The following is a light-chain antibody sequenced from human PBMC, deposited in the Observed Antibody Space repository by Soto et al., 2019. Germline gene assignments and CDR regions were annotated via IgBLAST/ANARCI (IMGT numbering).Light chain of an antibody. CDR1: SSDVGNYNL. V-gene: IGLV2-23*01. J-gene: IGLJ1*01. CDR3: CSYAGSSTDV. Sequence: QSVLTQPASVSGSAGQSITISCTGTSSDVGNYNLVSWYLHHPGKAPKLLIYEDTKRPSGVSNRFSGSRSGNTASLTVSGLQAEDETDYYCCSYAGSSTDVFGTGTKLTVL. CDR2: EDT.